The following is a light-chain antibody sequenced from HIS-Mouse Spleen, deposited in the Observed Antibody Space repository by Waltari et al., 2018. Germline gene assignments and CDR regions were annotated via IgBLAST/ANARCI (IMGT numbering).Light chain of an antibody. CDR3: SSYTSSSTLVV. J-gene: IGLJ2*01. CDR1: SRDVGGYNY. Sequence: QSALTQPASVSGSPGQSITISCTGTSRDVGGYNYVSWYQQHPGKAPKLMIYEVRMRPPGVSIRFSGSTSGNTASLTISGLQAEDEADYYCSSYTSSSTLVVFGGGTKLTVL. CDR2: EVR. V-gene: IGLV2-14*01.